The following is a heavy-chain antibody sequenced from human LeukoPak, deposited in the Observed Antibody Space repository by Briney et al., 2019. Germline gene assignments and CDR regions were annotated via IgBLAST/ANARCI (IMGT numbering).Heavy chain of an antibody. J-gene: IGHJ6*02. V-gene: IGHV5-51*01. CDR2: IYPGDSDT. D-gene: IGHD5-24*01. Sequence: GESLKISCKGSGYSFTSYWIGWVRQMPGKGLEWMGIIYPGDSDTRYSPSFQGQVTISADKSISTAYLQWSSLKASDTAMYYCARQGGDNYYYYGMDVWGQGTTVTVSS. CDR3: ARQGGDNYYYYGMDV. CDR1: GYSFTSYW.